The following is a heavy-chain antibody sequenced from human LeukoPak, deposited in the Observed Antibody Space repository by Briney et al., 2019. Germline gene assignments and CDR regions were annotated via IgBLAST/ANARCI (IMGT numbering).Heavy chain of an antibody. CDR1: GYTFTSYD. J-gene: IGHJ4*02. CDR3: ARGHHNSNWDLFDY. V-gene: IGHV1-8*01. D-gene: IGHD6-13*01. CDR2: MNPNSGNT. Sequence: ASVKVPCKASGYTFTSYDINWVRQATGQGLEWMGWMNPNSGNTGYAQKFQDRVTMTRNTSISTAYMELSSLRSDDTAVYYCARGHHNSNWDLFDYWGQGTLVTVSS.